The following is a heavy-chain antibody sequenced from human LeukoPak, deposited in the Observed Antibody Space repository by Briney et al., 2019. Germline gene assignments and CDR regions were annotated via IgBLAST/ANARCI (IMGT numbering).Heavy chain of an antibody. D-gene: IGHD4-23*01. CDR2: VWHDGSAE. V-gene: IGHV3-33*06. Sequence: PGRSLRLSCAASGFIFSSYGMYWVRQAPSKGLEWVAVVWHDGSAEFYAESVKGRFTVSRDNSKNTLSLQMDSLRVEDTALYYCAKDWTTVVTPKGYYFDSWGQGTLVTVSS. J-gene: IGHJ4*02. CDR3: AKDWTTVVTPKGYYFDS. CDR1: GFIFSSYG.